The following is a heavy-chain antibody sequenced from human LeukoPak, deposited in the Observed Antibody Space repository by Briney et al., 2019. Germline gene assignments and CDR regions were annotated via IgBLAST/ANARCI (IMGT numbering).Heavy chain of an antibody. Sequence: PGGSLRLACAASGLTFNSYWMTWVRQTPGKGLEWVANINQDGSEKYYVESLKGRFTISRDNAKNSLYLQMNSLRVEDTAVYYCVRDYTFPYFDTSGYHVKSYSHTLDYWGQGSLVTVSS. CDR2: INQDGSEK. CDR1: GLTFNSYW. CDR3: VRDYTFPYFDTSGYHVKSYSHTLDY. J-gene: IGHJ4*02. D-gene: IGHD3-22*01. V-gene: IGHV3-7*01.